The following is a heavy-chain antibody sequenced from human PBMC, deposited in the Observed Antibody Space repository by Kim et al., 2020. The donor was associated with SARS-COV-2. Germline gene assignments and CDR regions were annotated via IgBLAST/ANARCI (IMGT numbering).Heavy chain of an antibody. J-gene: IGHJ6*02. CDR3: AREGGWFGELGDV. CDR2: INSDGSST. Sequence: GGSLRLSCAASGFTFSSYWMHWVRQAPGKGLVWVSRINSDGSSTSYADSVKGRFTISRDNAKNTLYLQMNSLRAEDTAVYYCAREGGWFGELGDVGGQGTTVTVSS. V-gene: IGHV3-74*01. D-gene: IGHD3-10*01. CDR1: GFTFSSYW.